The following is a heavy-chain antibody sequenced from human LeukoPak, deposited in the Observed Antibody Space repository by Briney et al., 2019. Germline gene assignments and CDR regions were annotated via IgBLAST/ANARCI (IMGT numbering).Heavy chain of an antibody. V-gene: IGHV3-11*06. CDR1: GFTFSDHY. J-gene: IGHJ4*02. Sequence: KPGGSLRLSCAASGFTFSDHYMSWIRQAPGKGLEWVSYISSSSGYTNYADSVKGRFTISRDNAKNSLYLQMNSLRAEVTAVYYCASRYCGGDCYSNYFDYWGQGTLVTVSS. CDR3: ASRYCGGDCYSNYFDY. D-gene: IGHD2-21*02. CDR2: ISSSSGYT.